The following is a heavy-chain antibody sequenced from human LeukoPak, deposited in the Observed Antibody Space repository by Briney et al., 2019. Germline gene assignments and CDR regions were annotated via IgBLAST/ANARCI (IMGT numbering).Heavy chain of an antibody. CDR2: ISASGSNI. V-gene: IGHV3-48*01. CDR1: GFPFSSYS. J-gene: IGHJ4*02. D-gene: IGHD1-1*01. CDR3: VRVKGTYFDF. Sequence: GGSLRLSCAASGFPFSSYSMNWVRQAHGQGLEWVSYISASGSNIYYLDSVKGRFTVSRDNAMNSLFLQMDRPRAEDTAVYYCVRVKGTYFDFWGQGTLVTVSS.